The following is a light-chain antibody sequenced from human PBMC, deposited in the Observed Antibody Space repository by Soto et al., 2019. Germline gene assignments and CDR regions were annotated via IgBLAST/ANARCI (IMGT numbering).Light chain of an antibody. V-gene: IGKV1-33*01. Sequence: DIQMTQSPSSLSASVGDRVTITCQASQDISNYLNWYQQKPGKAPKLLIYDASNLETGVPSRFSGSGSGTDFTFTISRLQPEDIATYYSQQYDNLPLTFGGGTKVEIK. CDR2: DAS. J-gene: IGKJ4*01. CDR1: QDISNY. CDR3: QQYDNLPLT.